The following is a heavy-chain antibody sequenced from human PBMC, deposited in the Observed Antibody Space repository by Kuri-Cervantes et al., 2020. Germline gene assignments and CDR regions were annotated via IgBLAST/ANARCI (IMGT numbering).Heavy chain of an antibody. J-gene: IGHJ2*01. V-gene: IGHV3-7*01. Sequence: GESLKISCEVSGFIFESYWMSWVRQAPGKGLEWVANIKQDGSEEYYVDSVKGRFTISRDNARNSLYLQMTSLRDEDTAVYYCARVNNWNYDNWYFDLWGRGTLVTVSS. CDR1: GFIFESYW. CDR3: ARVNNWNYDNWYFDL. CDR2: IKQDGSEE. D-gene: IGHD1-7*01.